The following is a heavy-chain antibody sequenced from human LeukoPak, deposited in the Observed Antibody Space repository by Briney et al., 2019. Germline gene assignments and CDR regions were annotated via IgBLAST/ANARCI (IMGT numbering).Heavy chain of an antibody. CDR3: AKVYSGYDFDY. CDR2: TSGSGVNS. CDR1: GFTLRSYD. D-gene: IGHD5-12*01. J-gene: IGHJ4*02. Sequence: GGSLRLSCAASGFTLRSYDMSWVRQAPGKGLEWVAATSGSGVNSYYADSVRGRFTISRDNSQNTLYLQMDSLRAEDTALYYCAKVYSGYDFDYWGQGTLDTVSS. V-gene: IGHV3-23*01.